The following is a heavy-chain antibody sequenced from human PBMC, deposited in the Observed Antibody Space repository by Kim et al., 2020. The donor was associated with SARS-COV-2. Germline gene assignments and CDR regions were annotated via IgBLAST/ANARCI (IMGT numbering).Heavy chain of an antibody. J-gene: IGHJ4*02. CDR3: AKDMSSITMIDSYYFDY. Sequence: GGSLRLSCAASGFTFDDYTMHWVRQAPGKGLEWVSLISWDGGSTYYADSVKGRFTISRDNSKNSLYLQMNSLRTEDTALYYCAKDMSSITMIDSYYFDYWGQGTLVTVSS. CDR2: ISWDGGST. CDR1: GFTFDDYT. D-gene: IGHD3-22*01. V-gene: IGHV3-43*01.